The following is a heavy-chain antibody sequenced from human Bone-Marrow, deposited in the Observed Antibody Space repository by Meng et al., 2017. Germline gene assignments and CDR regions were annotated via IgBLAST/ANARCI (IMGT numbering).Heavy chain of an antibody. CDR1: GFTFSSYA. CDR3: AVGRGDDHIAVAARFQH. Sequence: GESLKISCAASGFTFSSYAMSWVRQAPGKGLEWVSAISGSGGSTYYADSVKGRFTISRDNSKNTLYLQMNSLRAEDTAVYYCAVGRGDDHIAVAARFQHWGPGTLV. V-gene: IGHV3-23*01. CDR2: ISGSGGST. J-gene: IGHJ1*01. D-gene: IGHD6-19*01.